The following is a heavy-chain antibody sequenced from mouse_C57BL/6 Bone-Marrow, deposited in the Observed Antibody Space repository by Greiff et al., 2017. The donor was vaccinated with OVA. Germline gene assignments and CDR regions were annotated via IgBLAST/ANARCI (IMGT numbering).Heavy chain of an antibody. D-gene: IGHD1-1*01. Sequence: DVKLVESGGGLVQPGGSLKLSCAASGFTFSDYGMAWVRQAPGKGPEWVAFISNLAYSIYYADTVTGRFTISRENAKNTLYLEMSSLRYEDTAMYYCARHGYYGSSSAYFDYWGQGTTLTVSS. CDR3: ARHGYYGSSSAYFDY. CDR2: ISNLAYSI. J-gene: IGHJ2*01. V-gene: IGHV5-15*01. CDR1: GFTFSDYG.